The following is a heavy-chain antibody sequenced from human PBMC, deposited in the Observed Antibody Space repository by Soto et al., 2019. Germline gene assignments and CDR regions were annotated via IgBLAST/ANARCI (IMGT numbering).Heavy chain of an antibody. D-gene: IGHD3-3*01. CDR1: GFILSSSA. V-gene: IGHV3-23*01. CDR3: AKGPTIFGVVITFEYYYGMDV. Sequence: GGSLRLSCAASGFILSSSAMSWARQAPGKGLEWVSAISGSGTSTYYADSVKGRFTISGDNSKNTVYLQMNSLRAEDTAVYYCAKGPTIFGVVITFEYYYGMDVWGQGTTVTVSS. CDR2: ISGSGTST. J-gene: IGHJ6*02.